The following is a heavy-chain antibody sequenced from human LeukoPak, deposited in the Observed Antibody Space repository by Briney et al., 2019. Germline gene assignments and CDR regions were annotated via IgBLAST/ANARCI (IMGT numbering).Heavy chain of an antibody. V-gene: IGHV1-18*01. CDR1: GYTFTSYG. Sequence: GASVKVSCKASGYTFTSYGISWVRQAPGQGLEWMGWISAYNGNTNYAQKLQGRVTMTTDTSTSTAYMELRSLRSEDTAVYYCATSKFTYYYDSSGSMGRYDYWGQGTLVTVSS. CDR3: ATSKFTYYYDSSGSMGRYDY. CDR2: ISAYNGNT. J-gene: IGHJ4*02. D-gene: IGHD3-22*01.